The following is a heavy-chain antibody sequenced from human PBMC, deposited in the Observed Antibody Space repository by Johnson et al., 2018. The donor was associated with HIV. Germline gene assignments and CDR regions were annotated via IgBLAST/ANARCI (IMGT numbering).Heavy chain of an antibody. CDR3: AREAMQYHYGSGNDAFDI. CDR1: GFTFSDYY. CDR2: SSSSGSTI. D-gene: IGHD3-22*01. V-gene: IGHV3-11*04. J-gene: IGHJ3*02. Sequence: QVQLVESGGGLVQPGGSLRLSCAASGFTFSDYYMSWIRQAPGKGLEWVSYSSSSGSTIYYADSVQGRFTISRDNAKNSLYLQMNSLRSEDTAVYYCAREAMQYHYGSGNDAFDIWGQGTMVTVSS.